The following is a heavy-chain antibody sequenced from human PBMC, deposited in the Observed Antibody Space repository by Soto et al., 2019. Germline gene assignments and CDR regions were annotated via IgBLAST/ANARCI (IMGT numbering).Heavy chain of an antibody. V-gene: IGHV1-2*02. Sequence: QVQLVQSGAEEKKPGASVKVSCKASGYTFIGHYLHWVRQAPGQGLEWLGWTNPSSGATNFAQKFQGRVTMIRDTSISTAYLELSRLRSDDTAVYYCAREAGTTGNYYYGMDVWGQGTTVTVSS. D-gene: IGHD1-7*01. J-gene: IGHJ6*02. CDR2: TNPSSGAT. CDR1: GYTFIGHY. CDR3: AREAGTTGNYYYGMDV.